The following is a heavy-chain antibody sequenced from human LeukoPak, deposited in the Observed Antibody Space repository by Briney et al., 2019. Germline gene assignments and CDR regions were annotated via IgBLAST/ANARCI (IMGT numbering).Heavy chain of an antibody. CDR1: GFTFSSYA. Sequence: PGGSLRLSCAASGFTFSSYAMHWVRQAPGKGLEWVAVISYDGSNKYYADSVKGRFTISRDNSKNTLYLQMNSLRAEDTAVYYCARGSRSGSYYLYDFDYWGQGTLVTVSS. V-gene: IGHV3-30-3*01. CDR2: ISYDGSNK. J-gene: IGHJ4*02. D-gene: IGHD1-26*01. CDR3: ARGSRSGSYYLYDFDY.